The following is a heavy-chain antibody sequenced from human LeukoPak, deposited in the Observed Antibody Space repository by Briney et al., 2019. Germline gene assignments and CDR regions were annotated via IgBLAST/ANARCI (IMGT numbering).Heavy chain of an antibody. D-gene: IGHD6-19*01. CDR1: GFTFSSYA. CDR2: ISGSGGST. Sequence: PGGSLRLSCAASGFTFSSYAMSWVRQAPGKGLEWVSAISGSGGSTYYADSVKGRFTISRDNSKNTLYLQMSSLRAEDTAVYYCAKDRYSSGWYEDYWGQGTLVTVSS. V-gene: IGHV3-23*01. CDR3: AKDRYSSGWYEDY. J-gene: IGHJ4*02.